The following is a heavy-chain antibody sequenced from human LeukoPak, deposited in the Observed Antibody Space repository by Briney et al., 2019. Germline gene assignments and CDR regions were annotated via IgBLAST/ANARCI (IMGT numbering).Heavy chain of an antibody. V-gene: IGHV3-23*01. D-gene: IGHD2-15*01. CDR3: AKDLGYCSGGSCPPSHY. J-gene: IGHJ4*02. Sequence: PGGSLRLSCAASGFTFSSYAMSWVRQAPGKGLEWVSAISSSGGSTYYADSVKGRFTISRDNSKNTLYLQMNSLRAEDTAVYYCAKDLGYCSGGSCPPSHYWGQGTLVTVSS. CDR2: ISSSGGST. CDR1: GFTFSSYA.